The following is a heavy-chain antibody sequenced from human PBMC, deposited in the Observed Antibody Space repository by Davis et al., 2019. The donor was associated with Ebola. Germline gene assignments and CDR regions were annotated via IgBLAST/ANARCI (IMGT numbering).Heavy chain of an antibody. CDR2: INHSGST. D-gene: IGHD7-27*01. J-gene: IGHJ6*02. CDR1: GGSFSGYY. Sequence: MPSETLSLTCAVYGGSFSGYYWSWXXPPPAPXLSXXPEINHSGSTNYNPSLKSRVTISVDTSKNQFSLKLSSVTAADTAVYYCARPRWGYGMDVWGQGTTVTVSS. V-gene: IGHV4-34*01. CDR3: ARPRWGYGMDV.